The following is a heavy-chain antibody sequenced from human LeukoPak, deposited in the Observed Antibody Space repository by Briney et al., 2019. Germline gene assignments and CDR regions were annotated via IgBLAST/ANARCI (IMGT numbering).Heavy chain of an antibody. D-gene: IGHD4-17*01. Sequence: GGSLRLSCVVSGFTVTSNYMSWLRQAPGKGLEWVSVIYSGGTTNYADSVKGRFTVYRDNSKNTLHLQMNTLRAEDTAVYYCASKLTSGYWGQGTLVTVSS. CDR2: IYSGGTT. J-gene: IGHJ4*02. CDR1: GFTVTSNY. CDR3: ASKLTSGY. V-gene: IGHV3-66*01.